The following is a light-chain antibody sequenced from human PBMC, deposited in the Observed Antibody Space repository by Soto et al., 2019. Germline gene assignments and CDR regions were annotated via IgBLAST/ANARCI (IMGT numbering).Light chain of an antibody. Sequence: DIQMTQSPSSLSASVGDRVTITCRASQSIGSYLNWYQQKPGKAPNLLIHGGSILQSGVPPRFSGGRGGTDFTLKMTTLHHEDFESYYCQQIHTITLTCGGGTKVDI. CDR3: QQIHTITLT. J-gene: IGKJ4*02. CDR2: GGS. CDR1: QSIGSY. V-gene: IGKV1-39*01.